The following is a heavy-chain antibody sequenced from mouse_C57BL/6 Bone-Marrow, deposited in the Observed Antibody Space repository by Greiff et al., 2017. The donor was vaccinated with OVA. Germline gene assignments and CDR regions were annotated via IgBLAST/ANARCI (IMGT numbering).Heavy chain of an antibody. CDR1: EYEFPSHD. D-gene: IGHD2-4*01. CDR3: ARHLYYDYDDAYAMYY. V-gene: IGHV5-2*01. CDR2: INSDGGST. Sequence: EVKLVESGGGLVQPGESLKLSCESTEYEFPSHDMSWVRKTPEKRLELVAAINSDGGSTYYPDTMERRFIISRDNTKKTLYLQMSSLRSEDTALYYCARHLYYDYDDAYAMYYWGQGTSVTVSS. J-gene: IGHJ4*01.